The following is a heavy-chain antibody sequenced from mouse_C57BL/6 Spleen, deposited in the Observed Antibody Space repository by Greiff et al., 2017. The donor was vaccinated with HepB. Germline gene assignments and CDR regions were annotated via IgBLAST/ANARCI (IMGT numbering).Heavy chain of an antibody. CDR1: GYSFTGYY. J-gene: IGHJ2*01. Sequence: EVQLVESGPELVKPGASVKISCKASGYSFTGYYMHWVKQSSEKSLEWIGEINPSTGGTSYNQKFKGKATLTVDKSSSTAYMQLKSLTSEDSAVYYCARDPYWGQGTTLTVSS. CDR2: INPSTGGT. V-gene: IGHV1-43*01. CDR3: ARDPY.